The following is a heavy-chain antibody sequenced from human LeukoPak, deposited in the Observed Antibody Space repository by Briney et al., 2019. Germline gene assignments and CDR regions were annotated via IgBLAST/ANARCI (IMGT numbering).Heavy chain of an antibody. CDR3: ARDWAGILTGYPRVFDY. CDR2: ISAYNGNT. D-gene: IGHD3-9*01. CDR1: GYTFTSYG. J-gene: IGHJ4*02. V-gene: IGHV1-18*01. Sequence: ASVKVSCKASGYTFTSYGISWVRQAPGQGLEWMGWISAYNGNTNYAQKLQGRVTMTTDTSTSTAYMELRSLRSDDTAVYYCARDWAGILTGYPRVFDYWGQGTLVTVSS.